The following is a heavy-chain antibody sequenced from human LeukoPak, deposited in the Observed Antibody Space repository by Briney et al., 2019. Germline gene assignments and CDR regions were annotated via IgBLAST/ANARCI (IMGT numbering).Heavy chain of an antibody. CDR1: GFTFSSYV. J-gene: IGHJ4*02. CDR2: ISGSGGST. Sequence: GSLRLSCAASGFTFSSYVMSWVRQAPGKGLEWVSAISGSGGSTYYADSVKGRFTISRDNSKNTLYLQMNSLRAEDTAVYYCAKDVSVMVRLFDYWGQGTLVTVSS. D-gene: IGHD3-10*01. CDR3: AKDVSVMVRLFDY. V-gene: IGHV3-23*01.